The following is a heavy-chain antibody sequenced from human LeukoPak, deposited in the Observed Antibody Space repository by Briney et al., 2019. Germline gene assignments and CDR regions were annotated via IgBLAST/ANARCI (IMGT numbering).Heavy chain of an antibody. CDR2: IYPGDSDT. J-gene: IGHJ4*02. V-gene: IGHV5-51*01. Sequence: GESLKISCQCSGYSFTSYWIGWVRQMPGKGLEWRGIIYPGDSDTRYSPSFHGQVTISADKSISTAYLQWSSLKASDTAMYYCAAGYSSSWTFDYWGQGTLVTVSS. CDR3: AAGYSSSWTFDY. CDR1: GYSFTSYW. D-gene: IGHD6-13*01.